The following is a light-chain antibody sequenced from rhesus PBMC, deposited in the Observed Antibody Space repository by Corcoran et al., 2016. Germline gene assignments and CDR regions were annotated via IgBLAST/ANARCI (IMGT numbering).Light chain of an antibody. CDR2: DAS. V-gene: IGKV1-25*01. CDR1: QGISKY. Sequence: DIQMTQSPSSLSASVGDTVTITCQASQGISKYLAWHQQKPGKAPKLRIYDASTLQSGVPSRFSGSGARTEFTLTISSLQPEDFATYYCQQHNSYPYSFGQGTKVEIK. J-gene: IGKJ2*01. CDR3: QQHNSYPYS.